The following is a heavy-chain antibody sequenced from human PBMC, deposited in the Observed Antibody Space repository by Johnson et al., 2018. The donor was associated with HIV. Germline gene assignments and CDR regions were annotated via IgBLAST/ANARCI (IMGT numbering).Heavy chain of an antibody. J-gene: IGHJ3*02. D-gene: IGHD1-26*01. V-gene: IGHV3-20*04. CDR1: GFTFDDYA. CDR3: ARVEHSSGSYLAAFDI. Sequence: VQLVESGGGVVRPGGSLRLSCAASGFTFDDYAMSWVRQAPGKGLEWVSGINWNGGSTYYAASVKGRFTISRDNSKNTLYLQMNSLRAEDTAVYYCARVEHSSGSYLAAFDIWGQGTMVTVSS. CDR2: INWNGGST.